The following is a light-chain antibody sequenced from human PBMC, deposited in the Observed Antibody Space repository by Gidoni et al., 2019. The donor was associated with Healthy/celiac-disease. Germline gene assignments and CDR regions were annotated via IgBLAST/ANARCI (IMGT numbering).Light chain of an antibody. CDR2: DAS. Sequence: EIVLPQSPATLSLSPGERATISCSASQSVSSYLAWYQQKPGQAPRLLIYDASNRATGIPARFSGSGSGTDFTLTISSLEPEDFAVYYCQQRSNWPPLTFGGGTKVEIK. V-gene: IGKV3-11*01. CDR3: QQRSNWPPLT. J-gene: IGKJ4*01. CDR1: QSVSSY.